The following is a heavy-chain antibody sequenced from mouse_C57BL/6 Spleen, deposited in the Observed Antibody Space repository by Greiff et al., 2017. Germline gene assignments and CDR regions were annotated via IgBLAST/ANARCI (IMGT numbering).Heavy chain of an antibody. V-gene: IGHV1-64*01. CDR2: IHPDSGST. CDR1: GYTFPSYW. D-gene: IGHD2-3*01. Sequence: VQLQQPGAELVKPGASVKLSCKASGYTFPSYWMHWVKQRPGQGLEWIGMIHPDSGSTNYNEKFKSKATLTVDKSSSTAYMLLSSLTSEDSAVYYCAADGYYDAMDYWGQGTSVTVSS. CDR3: AADGYYDAMDY. J-gene: IGHJ4*01.